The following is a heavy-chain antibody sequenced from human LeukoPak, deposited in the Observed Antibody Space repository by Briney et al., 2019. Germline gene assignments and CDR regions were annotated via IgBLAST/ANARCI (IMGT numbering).Heavy chain of an antibody. V-gene: IGHV3-66*01. J-gene: IGHJ4*02. CDR3: ARDLLFRGGIIYL. CDR1: GFTVSDTY. CDR2: IYRADDT. Sequence: GGSLRLSCAASGFTVSDTYMRWIRQPPEKGLEWVSDIYRADDTYYADSVKGRFTISRDNSKNTLYLQMSSLRAEDTAVYYCARDLLFRGGIIYLWGQGTLVTVSS. D-gene: IGHD3-10*01.